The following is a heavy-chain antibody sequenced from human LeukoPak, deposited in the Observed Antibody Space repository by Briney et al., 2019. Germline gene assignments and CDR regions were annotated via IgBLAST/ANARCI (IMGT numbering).Heavy chain of an antibody. CDR2: ISSSSSYV. CDR3: ARDYGESFDY. CDR1: GFTFSSYT. Sequence: GGSLRLSCAASGFTFSSYTMNWVRQAPGRGLEWVSSISSSSSYVYYADSVKGRFSISRDNAKNSLYLQMNSLRAEDTAVYYCARDYGESFDYWGQGTLVTVSS. J-gene: IGHJ4*02. V-gene: IGHV3-21*01. D-gene: IGHD4-17*01.